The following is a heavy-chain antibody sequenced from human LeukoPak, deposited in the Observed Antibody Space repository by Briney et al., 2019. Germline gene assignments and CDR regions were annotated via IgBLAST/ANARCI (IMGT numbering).Heavy chain of an antibody. CDR2: IYHSGST. D-gene: IGHD3-3*01. CDR3: ARAPQYYDFWSGYSTIPAIFDY. Sequence: PSETLSLTCTVSGYSISSGYYWGWIRQPPGKGLEWIGSIYHSGSTYYNPSLKSRVTISVDTSKNQFSLKLSSVTAADTAVYHCARAPQYYDFWSGYSTIPAIFDYWGQGTLVTVSS. J-gene: IGHJ4*02. V-gene: IGHV4-38-2*02. CDR1: GYSISSGYY.